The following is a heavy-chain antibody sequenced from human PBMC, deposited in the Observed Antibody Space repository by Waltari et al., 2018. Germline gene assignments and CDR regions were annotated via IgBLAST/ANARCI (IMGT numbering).Heavy chain of an antibody. CDR3: ARGGETWNRLETHFDY. CDR2: MNTSNGNT. CDR1: GYTFNDYG. Sequence: QVQLVQSGAEVKEPGASVKVSCKTFGYTFNDYGLHWVRQAPGQGLEWMGWMNTSNGNTKYSQKFQGRVTLNRDSSATTAYMDVSSLKSEDTAIYYCARGGETWNRLETHFDYWGQGTLVTVSS. D-gene: IGHD1-1*01. J-gene: IGHJ4*02. V-gene: IGHV1-3*04.